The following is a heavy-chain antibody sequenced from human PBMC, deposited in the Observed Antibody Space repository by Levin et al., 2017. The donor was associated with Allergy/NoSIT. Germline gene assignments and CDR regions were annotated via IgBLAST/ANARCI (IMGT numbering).Heavy chain of an antibody. CDR1: GGSIRSHY. CDR3: ARGVYGMDV. V-gene: IGHV4-59*11. J-gene: IGHJ6*02. CDR2: IYYSGST. Sequence: SETLSLTCTVSGGSIRSHYWSWIRQFPGKGLEWSAYIYYSGSTTYNPSLKSRVTISVDTAENQISLKLTSVTAADTAVYYCARGVYGMDVWGQGTTVTVSS. D-gene: IGHD3-3*01.